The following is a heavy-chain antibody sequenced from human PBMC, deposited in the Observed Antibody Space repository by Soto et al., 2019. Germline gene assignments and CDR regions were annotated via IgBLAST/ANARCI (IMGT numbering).Heavy chain of an antibody. Sequence: QVQLVESGGGVVQPGRSLRLSCAASGFTFSSYGMHWVRQAPGKGLAWVAVISYDVSNKYYADSVKGRFTISRDKSKKTLYQQMSSMRAEVMAVYYCETADDSSSGKVPPGRCGQGPLFTVSS. J-gene: IGHJ4*02. CDR1: GFTFSSYG. V-gene: IGHV3-30*03. CDR3: ETADDSSSGKVPPGR. D-gene: IGHD6-13*01. CDR2: ISYDVSNK.